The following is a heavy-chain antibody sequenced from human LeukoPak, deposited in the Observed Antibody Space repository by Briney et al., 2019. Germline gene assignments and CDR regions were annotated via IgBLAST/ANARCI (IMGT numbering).Heavy chain of an antibody. Sequence: GGSLRLSCAASGFAFSGYWMHWVRQPPGKGLVWVSRITGDGSSTTYADSVKGRFTISRDNAKNTLYLQMISLRAEDTAVYYCARDARGDGFDVWGQGTMVTVSS. CDR2: ITGDGSST. J-gene: IGHJ3*01. CDR3: ARDARGDGFDV. CDR1: GFAFSGYW. V-gene: IGHV3-74*01. D-gene: IGHD3-10*01.